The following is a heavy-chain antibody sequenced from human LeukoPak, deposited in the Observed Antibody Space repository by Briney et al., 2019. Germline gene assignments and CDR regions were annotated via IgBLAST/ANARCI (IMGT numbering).Heavy chain of an antibody. J-gene: IGHJ4*02. CDR2: ISSSSSYI. V-gene: IGHV3-21*01. Sequence: GGTLRLSCAASGFTFSSYSMNWVRQAPGKGLEWVSSISSSSSYIYYADSVKGRFTISRDNAKNSLYLQMSSLRAEDTAVYCCARDSMVRGDRVDYWGQGTLVTVSS. CDR3: ARDSMVRGDRVDY. CDR1: GFTFSSYS. D-gene: IGHD3-10*01.